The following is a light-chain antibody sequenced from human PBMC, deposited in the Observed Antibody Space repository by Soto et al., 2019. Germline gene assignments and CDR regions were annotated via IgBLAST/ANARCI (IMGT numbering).Light chain of an antibody. J-gene: IGLJ1*01. CDR3: ISYTSSSTLYV. CDR1: SSDVGSYNY. V-gene: IGLV2-14*01. CDR2: DVS. Sequence: QSALTQPASVSGSPGQSITISCTGTSSDVGSYNYVSWYQQHPGKAPKLMIYDVSNRPSGVSNRFSGSKSGNTASLTSSGLQAEDEADYYFISYTSSSTLYVFGTGTKVTVL.